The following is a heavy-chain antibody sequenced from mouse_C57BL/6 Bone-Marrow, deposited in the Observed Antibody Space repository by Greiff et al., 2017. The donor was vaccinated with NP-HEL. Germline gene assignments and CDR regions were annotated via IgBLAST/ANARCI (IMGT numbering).Heavy chain of an antibody. V-gene: IGHV1-76*01. D-gene: IGHD1-1*01. CDR2: IYPGSGST. CDR1: GYTFTDYY. J-gene: IGHJ4*01. Sequence: QVQLQQSGAELVRPGASVKLSCKASGYTFTDYYINWVRQRPGQGLEWIARIYPGSGSTYYNEKFKSQATLTAEKSSSTAYMQLSSLTSEDSAVYFCASKSYGSSYDAMDYWGQGTSVTVSS. CDR3: ASKSYGSSYDAMDY.